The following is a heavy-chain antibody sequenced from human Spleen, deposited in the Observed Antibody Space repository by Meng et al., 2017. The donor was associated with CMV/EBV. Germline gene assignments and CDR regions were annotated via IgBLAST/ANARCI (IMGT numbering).Heavy chain of an antibody. D-gene: IGHD3-3*01. V-gene: IGHV3-21*01. J-gene: IGHJ5*02. CDR1: GFTFSSYS. Sequence: GGSLRLSCAASGFTFSSYSMNWVRQAPGKGLEWVSSISSSSSYIYYADSVKGRFTISRDNAKNSLYLQMNSLRAEDTAVYYCVRQNYDSWSGYGSFDPLGQGTLVTVSS. CDR2: ISSSSSYI. CDR3: VRQNYDSWSGYGSFDP.